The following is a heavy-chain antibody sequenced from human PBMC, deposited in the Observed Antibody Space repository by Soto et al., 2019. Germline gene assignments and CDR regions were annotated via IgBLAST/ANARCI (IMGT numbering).Heavy chain of an antibody. J-gene: IGHJ4*02. D-gene: IGHD3-9*01. V-gene: IGHV3-30*19. CDR3: ARAPSLGLRYFDWSLDY. CDR1: GFTFSSYG. Sequence: GGSLRLSCAASGFTFSSYGMHWVRQAPGKGLEWVAVISYDGSNKYYADSVKGRFTISRDNSKNTLYLQMNSLRAEDTAVYYCARAPSLGLRYFDWSLDYWGQGTLVTVSS. CDR2: ISYDGSNK.